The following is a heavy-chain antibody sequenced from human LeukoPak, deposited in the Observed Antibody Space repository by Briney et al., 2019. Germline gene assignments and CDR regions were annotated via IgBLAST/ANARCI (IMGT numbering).Heavy chain of an antibody. CDR1: GGSISSYY. Sequence: SETLSPTCTVSGGSISSYYWSWIRQPPGKGLEWIGYIYYSGSTNYNPSLKSRVTISVDTSKNQFSLKLSSVTAADTAVYYCAKSGYDSSGSLAFDIWGQGTMVTVSS. CDR3: AKSGYDSSGSLAFDI. V-gene: IGHV4-59*01. D-gene: IGHD3-22*01. CDR2: IYYSGST. J-gene: IGHJ3*02.